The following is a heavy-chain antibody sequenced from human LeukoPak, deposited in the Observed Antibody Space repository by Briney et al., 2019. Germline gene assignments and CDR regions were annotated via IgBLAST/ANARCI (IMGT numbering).Heavy chain of an antibody. D-gene: IGHD3-3*01. J-gene: IGHJ3*02. CDR1: GFTFSSYA. CDR3: ANELWSGPTDAFDI. V-gene: IGHV3-30-3*02. CDR2: ISYDGSNK. Sequence: GGSLRLSCAASGFTFSSYAMHWVRQAPGKGLGWVAVISYDGSNKYYADSVKGRFTISRDNSKNTVYLQMNSLRTEDTAVYYCANELWSGPTDAFDIWGRGTMVTVSS.